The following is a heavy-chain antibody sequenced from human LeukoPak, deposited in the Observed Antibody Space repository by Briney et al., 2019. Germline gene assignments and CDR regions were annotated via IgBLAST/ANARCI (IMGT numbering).Heavy chain of an antibody. D-gene: IGHD2-2*01. J-gene: IGHJ5*02. CDR1: GGSISSGGYS. V-gene: IGHV4-30-2*01. CDR3: ARGYCSSYSCWFDP. CDR2: IYHSGST. Sequence: PSETLSLTCAVSGGSISSGGYSWSWIRQPPGKGLAWIGYIYHSGSTYYNPSLKSRVTISVDRSKNQFSLKLSSVTAADTAVYYCARGYCSSYSCWFDPWGQGTLVTVSS.